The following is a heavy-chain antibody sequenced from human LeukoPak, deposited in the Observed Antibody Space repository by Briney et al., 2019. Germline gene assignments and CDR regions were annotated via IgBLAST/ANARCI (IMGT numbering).Heavy chain of an antibody. J-gene: IGHJ4*02. D-gene: IGHD3-22*01. CDR2: IYHSGST. CDR1: GGSISSSNW. V-gene: IGHV4-4*02. CDR3: ARSGYYYDSSGYYAHVPDY. Sequence: PSGTLSLSCAVSGGSISSSNWWSWVRQPPGKGLEWIGEIYHSGSTNYNPSLKSRVTISVDKSKNQFSLKLSSVTAADTAVYYCARSGYYYDSSGYYAHVPDYWGQGTLVTVSS.